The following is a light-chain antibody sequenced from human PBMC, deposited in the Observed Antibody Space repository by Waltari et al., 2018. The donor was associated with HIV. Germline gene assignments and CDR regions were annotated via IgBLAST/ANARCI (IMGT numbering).Light chain of an antibody. J-gene: IGLJ1*01. Sequence: SYVLTQSPSVSVAPGQTASITCGGNNIGSKSVHWYQQKAGQAPVLVVYNGSDRPSGIPDRFSGSRSGNTATLTISRVEAGDEADYYCHVWDRSSDHHVFGPGTKVTVL. V-gene: IGLV3-21*02. CDR3: HVWDRSSDHHV. CDR1: NIGSKS. CDR2: NGS.